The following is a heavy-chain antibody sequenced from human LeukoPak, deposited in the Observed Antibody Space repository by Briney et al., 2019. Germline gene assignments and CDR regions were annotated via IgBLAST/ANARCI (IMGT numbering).Heavy chain of an antibody. V-gene: IGHV4-38-2*02. CDR2: IYHSGST. CDR3: ARDFAYGDYAGQYFDL. J-gene: IGHJ2*01. CDR1: GYSISSGYY. D-gene: IGHD4-17*01. Sequence: SETLSLTCTVSGYSISSGYYWGWIRQPPGKGLEWIGNIYHSGSTSCNPSLKSRVTISVDTSKNQFSLKLSSVTAADTAVYYCARDFAYGDYAGQYFDLWGRGTLVTVSS.